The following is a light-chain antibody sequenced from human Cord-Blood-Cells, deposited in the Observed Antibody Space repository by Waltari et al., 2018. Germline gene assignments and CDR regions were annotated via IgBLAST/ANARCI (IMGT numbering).Light chain of an antibody. CDR3: QQYGSFT. Sequence: EIVLTQSPGTLSLSPGERATLSCSASQSVSSSYLAWYQQKPGQAPRLLIYGASSRATGIPDRFSGSGSGTDFTLTISRLEPEDFAVYYCQQYGSFTFGPGTKVDIK. J-gene: IGKJ3*01. CDR2: GAS. V-gene: IGKV3-20*01. CDR1: QSVSSSY.